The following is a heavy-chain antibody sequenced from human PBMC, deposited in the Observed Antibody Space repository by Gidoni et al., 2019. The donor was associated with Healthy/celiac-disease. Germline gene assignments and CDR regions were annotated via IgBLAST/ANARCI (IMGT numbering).Heavy chain of an antibody. CDR1: GYSFTSYW. CDR3: ARHGEGELRYYGMDV. Sequence: EVQLVQSGAEVKKPGESLKISCKGSGYSFTSYWIGWVRQMPGKGLEWMGIIYPGDSDTRYSPSFQGQVTISADKAISTAYRQWSSLKASDTAMYYCARHGEGELRYYGMDVWGQGTTVTVSS. CDR2: IYPGDSDT. J-gene: IGHJ6*02. D-gene: IGHD1-26*01. V-gene: IGHV5-51*01.